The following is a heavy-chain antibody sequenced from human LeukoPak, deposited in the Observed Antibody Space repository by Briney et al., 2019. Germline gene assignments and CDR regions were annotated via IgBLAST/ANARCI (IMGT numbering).Heavy chain of an antibody. D-gene: IGHD2-15*01. Sequence: GGPLSLSCAPSGLNLSSYAMHWVRQAPSKGLEWVAVISYDGNNKYYADSVKGRFTISRDNSKNTLYLQMHSLRAEDTALYYCARDPPIDIVVVEAATPSSFDYWGQGTLVTVSS. CDR1: GLNLSSYA. V-gene: IGHV3-30*04. J-gene: IGHJ4*02. CDR2: ISYDGNNK. CDR3: ARDPPIDIVVVEAATPSSFDY.